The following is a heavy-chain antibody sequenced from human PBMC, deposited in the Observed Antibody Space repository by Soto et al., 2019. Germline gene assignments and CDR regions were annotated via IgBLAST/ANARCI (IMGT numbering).Heavy chain of an antibody. D-gene: IGHD6-19*01. J-gene: IGHJ4*02. CDR3: ARRLAVTGTLEYYFDY. CDR2: IYYSGST. CDR1: GGSISSSIYY. V-gene: IGHV4-39*01. Sequence: SETLSLTCAVSGGSISSSIYYWGWIRQPPGKGLEWIGNIYYSGSTYYNPSLQSRVTISVDTSKNQFSLRLNSVTASDTAVYYCARRLAVTGTLEYYFDYWGQGSLVTVSS.